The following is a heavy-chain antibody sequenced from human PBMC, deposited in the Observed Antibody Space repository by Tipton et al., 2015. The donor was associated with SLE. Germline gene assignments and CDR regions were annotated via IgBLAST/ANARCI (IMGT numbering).Heavy chain of an antibody. J-gene: IGHJ4*02. V-gene: IGHV3-30*04. CDR3: ASALLDYFDY. D-gene: IGHD2-15*01. CDR2: ISYDGSNK. CDR1: GFTFSIYA. Sequence: SLRLSCVASGFTFSIYAMHWVRQAPGKGLEWVAVISYDGSNKYYADSVKGRFTISRDNSKNTLYLQMNSLRAEDTAVYYCASALLDYFDYWGQGTLVTVSS.